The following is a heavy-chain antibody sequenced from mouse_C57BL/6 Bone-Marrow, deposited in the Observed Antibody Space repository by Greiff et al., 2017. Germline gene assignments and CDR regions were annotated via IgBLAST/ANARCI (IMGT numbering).Heavy chain of an antibody. D-gene: IGHD4-1*01. V-gene: IGHV1-22*01. CDR2: INPNNGGT. J-gene: IGHJ2*01. CDR3: ARGGAGTYY. CDR1: GYTFTDYN. Sequence: EVQLQESGPELVKPGASVKMSCKASGYTFTDYNMHWVKQSHGKSLEWIGYINPNNGGTSYNQKFKGKATLTVNKSSSTAYMELRSLTSEDAAVYYCARGGAGTYYWGQGTTLTGSS.